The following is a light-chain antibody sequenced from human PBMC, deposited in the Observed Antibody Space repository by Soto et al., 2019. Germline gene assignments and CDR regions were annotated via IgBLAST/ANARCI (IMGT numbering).Light chain of an antibody. Sequence: QSALTQPPSASGSPGQSVTISCTGTSSDIGFYNYVSWYQQHPGKAPKLMIYEVNKRPSGVPDRFSGSKSGNTASLTVSGLQGEDEADYYCSSYAGSNNLVFXXGTKLTVL. CDR3: SSYAGSNNLV. J-gene: IGLJ2*01. CDR2: EVN. CDR1: SSDIGFYNY. V-gene: IGLV2-8*01.